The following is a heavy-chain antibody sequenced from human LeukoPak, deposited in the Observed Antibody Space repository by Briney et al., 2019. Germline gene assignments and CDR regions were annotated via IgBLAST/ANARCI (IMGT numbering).Heavy chain of an antibody. CDR2: ISAYNGDT. Sequence: PGASVKVSCKASGYTFTRYVISWVRQAPGQGLEWMGWISAYNGDTNFAEKFQGRGSMTTDTSTTTAYMELKSLRSDDTAVYYCARLLGNEWQLFYFDNWGQGTLVTVSS. CDR3: ARLLGNEWQLFYFDN. D-gene: IGHD1-1*01. V-gene: IGHV1-18*01. CDR1: GYTFTRYV. J-gene: IGHJ4*02.